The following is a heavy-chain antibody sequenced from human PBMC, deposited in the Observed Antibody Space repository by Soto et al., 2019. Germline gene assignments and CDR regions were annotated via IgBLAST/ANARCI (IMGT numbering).Heavy chain of an antibody. J-gene: IGHJ4*02. CDR3: AKDYGIAAAGIDY. D-gene: IGHD6-13*01. CDR1: GFTFSSYG. Sequence: GGSLRLSCAASGFTFSSYGMHWVRQAPGKGLEWVAVISYDGSNKYYADSVKGRFTISRDNSKNTLYLQMNSLRAEDTAVYYCAKDYGIAAAGIDYWGQGTLVTVSS. CDR2: ISYDGSNK. V-gene: IGHV3-30*18.